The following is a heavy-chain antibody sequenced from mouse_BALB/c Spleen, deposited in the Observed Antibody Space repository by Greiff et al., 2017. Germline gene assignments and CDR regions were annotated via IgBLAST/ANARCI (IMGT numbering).Heavy chain of an antibody. CDR1: GFTFSSYA. CDR3: ARGYYASYFDV. J-gene: IGHJ1*01. CDR2: ISSGGST. D-gene: IGHD1-1*01. Sequence: EVQLVESGGGLVKPGGSLKLSCAASGFTFSSYAMSWVRQTPEKRLEWVASISSGGSTYYPDSVKGRFTISRDNARNILYLQMSSLRSEDTAMYYCARGYYASYFDVWGAGTTVTVSS. V-gene: IGHV5-6-5*01.